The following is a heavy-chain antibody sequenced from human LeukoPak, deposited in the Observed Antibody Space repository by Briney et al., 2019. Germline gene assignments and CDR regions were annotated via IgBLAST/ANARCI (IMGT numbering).Heavy chain of an antibody. D-gene: IGHD3-22*01. J-gene: IGHJ4*02. V-gene: IGHV3-53*01. CDR3: AVEYYDSSGRHDY. Sequence: PGGSLRLSCAASGFTVSSNYMSWVRQAPGKGLEWVSVIYSGGSTYYADSVKGRFTISRDNSKNTLYLQMNSLRAEDTAVYYCAVEYYDSSGRHDYWGQGTLVTASS. CDR1: GFTVSSNY. CDR2: IYSGGST.